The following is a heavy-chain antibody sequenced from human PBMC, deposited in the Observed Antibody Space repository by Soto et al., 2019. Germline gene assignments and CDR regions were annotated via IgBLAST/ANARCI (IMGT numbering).Heavy chain of an antibody. CDR2: INWNGVNK. CDR3: AKDADRLGELWGYFQN. Sequence: EVQLVESGGGLEQPGRSLRRSCAASGFMFEDFAMHWVRQAPGKGLEWVSGINWNGVNKGYADSVQGRFTISRDNAKKSLYLQMDYLRPEDTAFYYCAKDADRLGELWGYFQNWGQGPPVTVSS. V-gene: IGHV3-9*01. CDR1: GFMFEDFA. J-gene: IGHJ1*01. D-gene: IGHD2-21*01.